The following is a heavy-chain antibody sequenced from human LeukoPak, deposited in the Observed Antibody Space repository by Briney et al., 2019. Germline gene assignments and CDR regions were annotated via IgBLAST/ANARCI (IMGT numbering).Heavy chain of an antibody. CDR3: ASVLGYCSGGSRSVDWSFDP. D-gene: IGHD2-15*01. CDR2: IYYSGST. Sequence: SETLSLTCTVSGGSISSYYWSWIRQPPGKGLEWIGYIYYSGSTNYNPSLKSRVTISVGTSKNQFSLKLSSVTAADTAVYYCASVLGYCSGGSRSVDWSFDPWGQGTLVTVSS. CDR1: GGSISSYY. V-gene: IGHV4-59*01. J-gene: IGHJ5*02.